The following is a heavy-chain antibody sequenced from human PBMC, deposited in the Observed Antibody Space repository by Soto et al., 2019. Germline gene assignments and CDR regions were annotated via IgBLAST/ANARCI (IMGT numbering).Heavy chain of an antibody. CDR1: GHTFTSNG. V-gene: IGHV1-18*01. Sequence: QVQLVQSGAEVKKPGASVKVSCKASGHTFTSNGISWVRQAPGQGLEWMGWISAYNGNTNYAPKIQGRVTMTTDTSTSTAYMELRSLRSDDTAVYYCAGDNGYSYGTGRVDYWGQGTLVTVSS. CDR3: AGDNGYSYGTGRVDY. D-gene: IGHD5-18*01. CDR2: ISAYNGNT. J-gene: IGHJ4*02.